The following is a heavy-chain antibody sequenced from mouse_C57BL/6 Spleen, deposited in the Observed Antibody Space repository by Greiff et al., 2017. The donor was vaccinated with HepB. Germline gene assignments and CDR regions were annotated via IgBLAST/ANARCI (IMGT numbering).Heavy chain of an antibody. CDR3: ARQGDYPYWYFDV. D-gene: IGHD2-4*01. J-gene: IGHJ1*03. CDR2: IYPRSGNT. CDR1: GYTFTSYG. V-gene: IGHV1-81*01. Sequence: QVQLQQSGAELARPGASVKLSCKASGYTFTSYGISWVKLRPGPGLEWIGEIYPRSGNTYYNEKFKGKATLTADNSSSTAYMELRSLTSEDSAVYFCARQGDYPYWYFDVWGTGTTVTVSS.